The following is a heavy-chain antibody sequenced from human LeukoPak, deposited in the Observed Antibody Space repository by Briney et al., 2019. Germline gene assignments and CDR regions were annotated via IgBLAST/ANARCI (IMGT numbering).Heavy chain of an antibody. CDR1: GYTFTSYD. CDR2: MNPNSGNT. Sequence: ASVKVSCKASGYTFTSYDINWVRQATGQGLEWMGWMNPNSGNTGYAQKFQGRVTMTRNTSISTAYMELSSLRSEDTAVYYCAREARQGGLGDYTPLDYWGQGTLVTVSS. CDR3: AREARQGGLGDYTPLDY. J-gene: IGHJ4*02. V-gene: IGHV1-8*01. D-gene: IGHD4-17*01.